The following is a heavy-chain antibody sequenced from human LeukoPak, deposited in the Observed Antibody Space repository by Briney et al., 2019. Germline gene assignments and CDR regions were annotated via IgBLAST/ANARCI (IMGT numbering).Heavy chain of an antibody. D-gene: IGHD3-3*01. V-gene: IGHV3-23*01. CDR3: AKMEGQRLYDYCMDV. Sequence: GGSLRLSCAASGGAFSDGAMSWVRQAPGKGLEWVSAMSGSGYYTYYVESVKGRFTISRDNSKNTLYLHMNSLRADDTAVYYCAKMEGQRLYDYCMDVWGRGTTVTVSS. J-gene: IGHJ6*03. CDR2: MSGSGYYT. CDR1: GGAFSDGA.